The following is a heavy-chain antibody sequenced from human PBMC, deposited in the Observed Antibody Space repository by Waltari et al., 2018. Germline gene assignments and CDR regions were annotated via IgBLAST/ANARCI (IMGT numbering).Heavy chain of an antibody. CDR2: MYHSGST. V-gene: IGHV4-38-2*01. CDR1: GYSISSGYY. D-gene: IGHD1-26*01. Sequence: QVQLQQWGAGLVKPSETLSLTCAVSGYSISSGYYWGWLRQPPGKGLEWIGSMYHSGSTYYNPALKSRVTISVDTSKNQFSLKLSSVTAADTAVYYCAGGSSGSQTSRAFDIWGQGTMVTVSS. J-gene: IGHJ3*02. CDR3: AGGSSGSQTSRAFDI.